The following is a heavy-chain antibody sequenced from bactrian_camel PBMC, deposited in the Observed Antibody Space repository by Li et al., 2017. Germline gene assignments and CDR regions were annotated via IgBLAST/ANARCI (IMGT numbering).Heavy chain of an antibody. D-gene: IGHD2*01. V-gene: IGHV3S26*01. J-gene: IGHJ4*01. CDR2: IDTYGST. Sequence: HVQLVESGGGSVQAGGSLRLACAVTGYPYRRYCMSWFRQAPGKEREGVATIDTYGSTSYADSVKGRFTISKDNAKNTLYLQMNSLKPEDTAMYYCAAAASYQCSEAVRGRSLSMGTWGRGTQVTVS. CDR3: AAAASYQCSEAVRGRSLSMGT. CDR1: GYPYRRYC.